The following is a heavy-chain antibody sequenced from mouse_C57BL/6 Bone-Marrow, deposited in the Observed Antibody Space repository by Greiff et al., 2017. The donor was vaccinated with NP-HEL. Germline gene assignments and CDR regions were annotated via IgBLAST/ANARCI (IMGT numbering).Heavy chain of an antibody. D-gene: IGHD1-1*01. V-gene: IGHV1-55*01. CDR2: IYPGSGST. CDR1: GYTFTSYW. Sequence: QVHVKQPGAELVKPGASVKMSCKASGYTFTSYWITWVKQRPGQGLEWIGDIYPGSGSTNYNEKFKSKATLTVDTSSSTAYMQLSSLTSEDSAVYYCAREYYGSSPTWFAYWGQGTLVTVSA. J-gene: IGHJ3*01. CDR3: AREYYGSSPTWFAY.